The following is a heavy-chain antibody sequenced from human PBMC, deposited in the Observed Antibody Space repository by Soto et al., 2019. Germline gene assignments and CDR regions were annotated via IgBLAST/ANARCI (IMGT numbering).Heavy chain of an antibody. V-gene: IGHV1-69*01. Sequence: QVQLVQSGAGVKKPGSSVKVSCKASGGTFSSYAISWVRQAPGQGLEWMGGIIPIFGTANYAQKFQGRVTITADESTSTAYMELSSLRSEDTAVYYCASSSEMATIIGYYFDYWGQGTLVTVSS. J-gene: IGHJ4*02. CDR1: GGTFSSYA. D-gene: IGHD5-12*01. CDR2: IIPIFGTA. CDR3: ASSSEMATIIGYYFDY.